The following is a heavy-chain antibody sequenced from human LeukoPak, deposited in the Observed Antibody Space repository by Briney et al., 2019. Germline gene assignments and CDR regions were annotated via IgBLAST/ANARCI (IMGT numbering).Heavy chain of an antibody. D-gene: IGHD3-10*01. J-gene: IGHJ2*01. Sequence: SETLSLTCTVSGGSLSSSSYYWGCIRQPPGKWLEWLVRIYFSGSTYYNPSLKTRVTISVDTSKNQFSLKLRSVTAADTAVYYCARQGIITMVRGVSFRYFDLWGRGTLVTVSS. CDR3: ARQGIITMVRGVSFRYFDL. CDR1: GGSLSSSSYY. CDR2: IYFSGST. V-gene: IGHV4-39*07.